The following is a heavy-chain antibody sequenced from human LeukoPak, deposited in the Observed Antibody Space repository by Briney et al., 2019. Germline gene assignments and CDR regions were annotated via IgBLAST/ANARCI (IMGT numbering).Heavy chain of an antibody. V-gene: IGHV3-33*01. D-gene: IGHD6-19*01. Sequence: SGGSLRLSCAASGFTFSSYGMHWVRQAPGKGLEWVAVIWYDGSNKYYADSVKGRFTISRDNSKNTLYLQMNSLRAEDTAVYYCARDQGSGSHLGFDYWGQGTLVTVSS. CDR3: ARDQGSGSHLGFDY. J-gene: IGHJ4*02. CDR1: GFTFSSYG. CDR2: IWYDGSNK.